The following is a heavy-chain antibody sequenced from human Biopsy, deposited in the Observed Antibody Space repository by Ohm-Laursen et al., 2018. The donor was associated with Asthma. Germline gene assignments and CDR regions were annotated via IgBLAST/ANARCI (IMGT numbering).Heavy chain of an antibody. D-gene: IGHD3-16*01. Sequence: SVKVSCKASGGTFRTYAFNWVRQAPGQGLEWMGGIIPMYGVPKVAQKFQGRVTITADESTSTAYMEMSSLRSEDTAAYYCARVDAIMISGDFYFYSGFDLWGQGTTVRVSS. CDR3: ARVDAIMISGDFYFYSGFDL. CDR1: GGTFRTYA. J-gene: IGHJ6*02. V-gene: IGHV1-69*13. CDR2: IIPMYGVP.